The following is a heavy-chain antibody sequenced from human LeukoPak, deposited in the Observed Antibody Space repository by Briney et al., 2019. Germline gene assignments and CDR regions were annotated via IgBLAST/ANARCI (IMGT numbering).Heavy chain of an antibody. CDR3: ATCYDFWSGYSVSAFDI. D-gene: IGHD3-3*01. CDR1: GYTLTELS. J-gene: IGHJ3*02. Sequence: ASVKVSCKVSGYTLTELSMHWVRQAPGKGLEWMGGFDPEDGETIYAQKFQGRVTMTEDTSTDTAYMELSSLRSEDTAVYYCATCYDFWSGYSVSAFDIWGQGTMVTVSS. V-gene: IGHV1-24*01. CDR2: FDPEDGET.